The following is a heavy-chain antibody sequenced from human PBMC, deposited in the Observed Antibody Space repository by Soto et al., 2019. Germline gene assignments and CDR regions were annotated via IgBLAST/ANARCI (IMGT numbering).Heavy chain of an antibody. J-gene: IGHJ4*02. CDR1: GFTFDDYA. Sequence: EVQLVESGGGLVQPGRSLRLSCAASGFTFDDYATHWVRQAPGKGLEWVSGISWNSGSIGYADSVKGRFTISRDNAKNSLYLQMNSLRAEDTALYYCAKDSGDYWGQGTLVTVSS. CDR2: ISWNSGSI. CDR3: AKDSGDY. V-gene: IGHV3-9*01.